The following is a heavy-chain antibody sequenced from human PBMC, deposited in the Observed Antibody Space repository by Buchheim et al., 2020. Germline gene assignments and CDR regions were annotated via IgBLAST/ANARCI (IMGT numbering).Heavy chain of an antibody. CDR3: ARGYPEPVYCGGDCRPFDY. Sequence: QVQLVQSGAEVKKPGSSVKVSCKASGGTFSSYAISWVRQAPGQGLEWMGGIIPIFGTANYAQKFQGKVTITADESTSTAYMELSSLRSEDTAVYYCARGYPEPVYCGGDCRPFDYWGQGTL. D-gene: IGHD2-21*02. CDR2: IIPIFGTA. CDR1: GGTFSSYA. V-gene: IGHV1-69*12. J-gene: IGHJ4*02.